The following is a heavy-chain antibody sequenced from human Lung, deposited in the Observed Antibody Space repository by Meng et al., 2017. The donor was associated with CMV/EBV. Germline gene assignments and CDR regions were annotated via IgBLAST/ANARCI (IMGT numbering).Heavy chain of an antibody. D-gene: IGHD6-13*01. V-gene: IGHV3-30-3*01. CDR2: ISYDGSNK. J-gene: IGHJ6*02. CDR1: GFTFSSYA. Sequence: GGSLRLXCAASGFTFSSYAMHWVRQAPGKGLEGVAVISYDGSNKYYADSVKGRFTISRDNSKNTLYLQMNSLRAEDTAVYYCVRDSRGSWYYSHGDYYYGMDVWGQGTTVTVSS. CDR3: VRDSRGSWYYSHGDYYYGMDV.